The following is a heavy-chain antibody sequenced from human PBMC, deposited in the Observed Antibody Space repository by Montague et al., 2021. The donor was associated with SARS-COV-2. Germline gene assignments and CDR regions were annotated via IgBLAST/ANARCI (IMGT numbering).Heavy chain of an antibody. D-gene: IGHD6-19*01. CDR3: VRYSGWFYFDF. V-gene: IGHV6-1*01. CDR2: S. Sequence: SDYAPSVRGRLTVNSDASKNEFSLELNYVTPEDTAVYYCVRYSGWFYFDFWGQGTLVTVSS. J-gene: IGHJ4*02.